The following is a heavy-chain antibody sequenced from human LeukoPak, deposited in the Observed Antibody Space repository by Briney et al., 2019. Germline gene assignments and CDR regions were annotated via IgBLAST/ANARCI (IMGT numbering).Heavy chain of an antibody. CDR1: GFTFSNYW. V-gene: IGHV3-7*01. Sequence: GGSLRLSCAASGFTFSNYWMTWVRQAPGKGLEWVANIKQDGSEKYYVDSVKGRFTISRDNAKNSLYLQMNGLRAEDTAVYYCARSETTYYYDSSVYFYYYYGMDVWGQRTTVTVSS. CDR2: IKQDGSEK. CDR3: ARSETTYYYDSSVYFYYYYGMDV. D-gene: IGHD3-22*01. J-gene: IGHJ6*02.